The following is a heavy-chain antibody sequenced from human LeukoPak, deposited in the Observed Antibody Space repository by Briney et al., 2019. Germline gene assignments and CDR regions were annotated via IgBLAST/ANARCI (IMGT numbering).Heavy chain of an antibody. CDR2: FDPEDGET. D-gene: IGHD3-10*01. CDR1: GYTLTELS. CDR3: ATHLGYGSEPVRY. V-gene: IGHV1-24*01. Sequence: ASVKVSCKFSGYTLTELSMHWVRQAPGKGLEWMGGFDPEDGETIYAQKFQGRVTMTEDTSTDTAYMELSSLRSEDTAVYYCATHLGYGSEPVRYWGQGTLVTVSS. J-gene: IGHJ4*02.